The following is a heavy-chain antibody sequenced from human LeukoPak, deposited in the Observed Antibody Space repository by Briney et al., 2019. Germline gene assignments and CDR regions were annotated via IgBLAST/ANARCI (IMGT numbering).Heavy chain of an antibody. J-gene: IGHJ5*02. V-gene: IGHV4-61*02. D-gene: IGHD6-19*01. CDR1: GGSISSGSYY. CDR3: ARQGYSSGWYPNWFDP. CDR2: IYTSGST. Sequence: SETLSLTCTVSGGSISSGSYYWSWIRQPAGKGLEWIGRIYTSGSTYYNPSLKSRVTISVDTSKNQFSLKLSSVTAADTAVYYCARQGYSSGWYPNWFDPWGQGTLVTVSS.